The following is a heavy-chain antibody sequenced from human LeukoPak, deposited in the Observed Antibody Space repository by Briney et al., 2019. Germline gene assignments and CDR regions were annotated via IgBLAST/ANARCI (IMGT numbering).Heavy chain of an antibody. V-gene: IGHV3-21*04. CDR1: GFTFSSYS. J-gene: IGHJ5*02. CDR3: ARALSSGWYQLSSNWFDP. Sequence: GGSLRLSCAASGFTFSSYSMNWVRQAPGKGLEWVSSISSSSSYIYYADSVKGRFTISRDNAKNSLYLQMNSLRAEDTAVYYCARALSSGWYQLSSNWFDPWGQGTLVTVSS. D-gene: IGHD6-19*01. CDR2: ISSSSSYI.